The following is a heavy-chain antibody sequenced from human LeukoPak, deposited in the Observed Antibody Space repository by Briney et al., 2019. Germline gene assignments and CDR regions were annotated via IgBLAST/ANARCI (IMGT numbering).Heavy chain of an antibody. Sequence: SETLSLTCTVSGGSISSSTFYWGWIRQPPGKGLEWIVSLYYSGSTYYNPSLKSRFTISVYTSKNQFSLKLSSVTAADTAVYYCARDNRGSYRDIAYNWFDPWGQGTLVTVSS. CDR2: LYYSGST. CDR3: ARDNRGSYRDIAYNWFDP. CDR1: GGSISSSTFY. V-gene: IGHV4-39*07. J-gene: IGHJ5*02. D-gene: IGHD3-16*02.